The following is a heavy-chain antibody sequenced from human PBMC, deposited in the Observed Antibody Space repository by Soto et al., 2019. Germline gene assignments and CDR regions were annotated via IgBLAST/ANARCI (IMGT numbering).Heavy chain of an antibody. D-gene: IGHD1-26*01. V-gene: IGHV3-21*06. J-gene: IGHJ5*02. CDR3: TTDPCGSYDSWFDP. Sequence: EVQLVESGGGLVKPGGSLRLSCTFTFNSYSLNWVRQAPGKGLEWVSSISSGSAYIKYADSVKGRFTISRDNANNLRYLQMSSLRVDDTAVYYWTTDPCGSYDSWFDPWGQGTLVTVSS. CDR2: ISSGSAYI. CDR1: TFNSYS.